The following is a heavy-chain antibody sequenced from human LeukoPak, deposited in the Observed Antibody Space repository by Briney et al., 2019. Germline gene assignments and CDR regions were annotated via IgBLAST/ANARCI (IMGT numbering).Heavy chain of an antibody. CDR1: SGSISTSNYY. CDR2: IFYSGST. D-gene: IGHD4-23*01. Sequence: KASETLSLTCTVSSGSISTSNYYWGWVRQPPGKALEWIGNIFYSGSTYYSPSLKSRVTISLDTSRNQFSLRLNSVTAADTAMYYCAREVADYGGYYYYHYMDVWGKGTTVTISS. J-gene: IGHJ6*03. CDR3: AREVADYGGYYYYHYMDV. V-gene: IGHV4-39*07.